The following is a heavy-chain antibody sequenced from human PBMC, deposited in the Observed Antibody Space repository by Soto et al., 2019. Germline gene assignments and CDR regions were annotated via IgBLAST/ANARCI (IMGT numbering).Heavy chain of an antibody. CDR1: GASVSRIGFH. CDR3: ARRGSGHTFDY. Sequence: QVQLQESGPGLVKPSETLSLTCAVSGASVSRIGFHWGWIRQPPGQGLEGIGSIYDAGTTFYNPSLKSRVTISADTSKNHFSLRLTSVTAADTAVYYCARRGSGHTFDYWGQGTLVTVSS. V-gene: IGHV4-39*01. CDR2: IYDAGTT. J-gene: IGHJ4*02. D-gene: IGHD3-10*01.